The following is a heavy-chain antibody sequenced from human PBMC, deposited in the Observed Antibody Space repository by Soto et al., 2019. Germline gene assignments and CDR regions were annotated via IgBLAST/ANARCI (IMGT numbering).Heavy chain of an antibody. CDR2: IYSGGYT. Sequence: EVQLVESGGGLIQPGGSLRLSCAVSGFTVSNNYMSWVRQAPGKGLEGVSVIYSGGYTAYGDSVKGRFTISRDNSKNTPYPQKKTRGAHHTGVFYCGTPPGGGGYWGQGTLVTVSS. CDR3: GTPPGGGGY. V-gene: IGHV3-53*01. CDR1: GFTVSNNY. D-gene: IGHD3-10*01. J-gene: IGHJ4*02.